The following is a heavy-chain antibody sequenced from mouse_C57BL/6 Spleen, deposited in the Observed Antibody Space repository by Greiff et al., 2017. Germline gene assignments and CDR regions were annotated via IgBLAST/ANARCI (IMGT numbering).Heavy chain of an antibody. J-gene: IGHJ2*01. V-gene: IGHV1-76*01. Sequence: VHLVESGAELVRPGASVKLSCKASGYTFTDYYINWVKQRPGQGLEWIARIYPGSGNTYYNEKFKGKATLTAEKSSSTAYMRLSSLTSEDAAVYFCARSEDYYGEYMDYWGQGTTLTVSS. D-gene: IGHD1-1*01. CDR1: GYTFTDYY. CDR3: ARSEDYYGEYMDY. CDR2: IYPGSGNT.